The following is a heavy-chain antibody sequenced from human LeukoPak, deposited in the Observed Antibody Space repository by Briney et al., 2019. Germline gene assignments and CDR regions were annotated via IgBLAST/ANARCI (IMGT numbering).Heavy chain of an antibody. CDR2: INYRGNT. J-gene: IGHJ5*02. D-gene: IGHD3-10*01. CDR1: GGSISSYY. CDR3: ARQVNDYGSGSYISWFDP. V-gene: IGHV4-39*01. Sequence: SETLSLTCTVSGGSISSYYWGWIRQPPGKGLDWIGIINYRGNTYYNPSLKSRVTISVDTSKNQFSLKLSSVTAADTAVYYCARQVNDYGSGSYISWFDPWGQGTLVTVSS.